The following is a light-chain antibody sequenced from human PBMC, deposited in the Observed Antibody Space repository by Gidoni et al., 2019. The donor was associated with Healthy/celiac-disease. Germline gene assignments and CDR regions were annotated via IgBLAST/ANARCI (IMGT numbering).Light chain of an antibody. V-gene: IGKV3-20*01. J-gene: IGKJ4*01. CDR1: QSVSSSY. Sequence: EIVLTQSLGTLSLSPGERATLSCRASQSVSSSYLVWYQQKPGQAPRLLIYGSSSRAAGIPDRFSSGGSGTDFTLTISRLEPEDFAVYYCQQYGSSPGTFGEGTKVEIK. CDR3: QQYGSSPGT. CDR2: GSS.